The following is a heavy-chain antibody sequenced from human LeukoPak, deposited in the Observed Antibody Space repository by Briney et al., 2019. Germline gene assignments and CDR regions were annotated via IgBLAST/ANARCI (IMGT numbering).Heavy chain of an antibody. CDR2: IYYSGST. J-gene: IGHJ4*02. Sequence: SETLSLTCTVSGGSISSSSYYWGWIRQHPGKGLEWIGYIYYSGSTYYNPSLKSRVTISVDTSKNQFSLKLSSVTAADTAVYYCARGKRVYYFDYWGQGTLVTVSS. D-gene: IGHD6-25*01. CDR1: GGSISSSSYY. CDR3: ARGKRVYYFDY. V-gene: IGHV4-31*03.